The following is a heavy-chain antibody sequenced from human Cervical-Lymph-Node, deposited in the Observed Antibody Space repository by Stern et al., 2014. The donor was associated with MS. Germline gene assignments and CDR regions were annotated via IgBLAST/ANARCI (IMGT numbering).Heavy chain of an antibody. CDR1: GFTFNNHG. D-gene: IGHD6-13*01. Sequence: VQLVQSGGGVVQPGGSLRLSCAASGFTFNNHGMHWVRQAPGKGLEWVAVISYDGISKYYADSVKGRVAISRDDSKNTVYLQMNSLKVEDTAVYYCAKDGAAATRAYSLDHWGQGTLVTVSS. CDR2: ISYDGISK. J-gene: IGHJ4*02. V-gene: IGHV3-30*18. CDR3: AKDGAAATRAYSLDH.